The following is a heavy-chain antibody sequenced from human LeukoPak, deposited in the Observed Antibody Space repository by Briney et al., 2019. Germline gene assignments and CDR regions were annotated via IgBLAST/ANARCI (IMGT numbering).Heavy chain of an antibody. Sequence: GGSLRLSCAASGFTFNNYAMSWVRQAPGKGLEWVSTISGSDDNTYDAASVKGRFTISRDISKNTLYLQMNSLRADNTAVYYCAINFDHWGQGTLVTVSS. CDR1: GFTFNNYA. CDR2: ISGSDDNT. J-gene: IGHJ4*02. CDR3: AINFDH. V-gene: IGHV3-23*01.